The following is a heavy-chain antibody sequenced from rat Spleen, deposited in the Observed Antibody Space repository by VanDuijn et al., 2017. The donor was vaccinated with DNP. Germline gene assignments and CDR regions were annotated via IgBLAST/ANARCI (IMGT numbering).Heavy chain of an antibody. V-gene: IGHV2-15*01. J-gene: IGHJ2*01. CDR3: ARDWDGFNIDY. D-gene: IGHD1-5*01. CDR2: ISTGGSA. CDR1: GFSLTSYS. Sequence: QVQLKESGPGLVQPSQTLSLTCTVSGFSLTSYSVSWVRQPPGKGLEWIGLISTGGSAEYNSALKSRLSISRDMSKSQVFLRMNSLQTEDTATYYCARDWDGFNIDYWGQGVMVTVSS.